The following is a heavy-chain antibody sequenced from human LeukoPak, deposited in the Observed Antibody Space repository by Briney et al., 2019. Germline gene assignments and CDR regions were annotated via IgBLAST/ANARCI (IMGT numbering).Heavy chain of an antibody. J-gene: IGHJ5*02. CDR3: ARGAFTIFGVVTYNWFDP. V-gene: IGHV1-8*03. CDR1: GYTFTSYD. Sequence: ASVKVSCKASGYTFTSYDINWVRQATGQGLEWMGWMNPNSGNTGYAQKFRGRVTITRNTSISTAYMELSSLRSEDTAVYYCARGAFTIFGVVTYNWFDPWGQGTLVTVSS. D-gene: IGHD3-3*01. CDR2: MNPNSGNT.